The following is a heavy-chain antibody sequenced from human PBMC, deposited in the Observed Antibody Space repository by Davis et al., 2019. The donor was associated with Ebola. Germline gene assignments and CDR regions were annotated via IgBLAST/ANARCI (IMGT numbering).Heavy chain of an antibody. J-gene: IGHJ3*02. CDR1: GFTFSSYS. CDR3: ARFDTYYYDSSGYYPDAFDI. D-gene: IGHD3-22*01. V-gene: IGHV3-23*01. CDR2: ICDSGGRT. Sequence: LKISCAASGFTFSSYSMSWVRQAPWKGLEWVLAICDSGGRTYYADSVKDRFTIPRDNSKNTLDLQMNSLRAEDTAVYYCARFDTYYYDSSGYYPDAFDIWGQGTMVTVSS.